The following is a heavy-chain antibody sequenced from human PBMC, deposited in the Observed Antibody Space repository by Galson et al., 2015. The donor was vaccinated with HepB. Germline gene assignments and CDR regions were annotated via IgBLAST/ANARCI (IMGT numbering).Heavy chain of an antibody. Sequence: SVKVSCKASGYTFTSHYMHWVRQAPGQGLEWMGIINPSGGSTSYAQKLQGRVTMTRDTSTSTVYMELSSLRSEDTAVYYCARVHGSGSYYTETDAFDIWGQGTMVTVSS. CDR3: ARVHGSGSYYTETDAFDI. J-gene: IGHJ3*02. CDR2: INPSGGST. CDR1: GYTFTSHY. D-gene: IGHD3-10*01. V-gene: IGHV1-46*04.